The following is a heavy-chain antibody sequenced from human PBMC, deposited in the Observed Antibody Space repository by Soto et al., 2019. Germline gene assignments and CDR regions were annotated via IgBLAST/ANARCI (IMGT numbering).Heavy chain of an antibody. CDR3: ARATRMITFGGVLGFDY. CDR1: GYTFTSYG. D-gene: IGHD3-16*01. CDR2: ISAYNGNT. J-gene: IGHJ4*02. V-gene: IGHV1-18*01. Sequence: QVQLVQSGAEVKKPGASVKVSCKASGYTFTSYGISWVRQAPGQGLEWMGWISAYNGNTNYAQKLQGRVTMTTDTSTSTAYMELRSLRSDDTAVYYCARATRMITFGGVLGFDYWGQGTLVTVSS.